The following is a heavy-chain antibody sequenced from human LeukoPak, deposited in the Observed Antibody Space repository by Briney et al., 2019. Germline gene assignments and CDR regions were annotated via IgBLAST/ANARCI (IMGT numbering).Heavy chain of an antibody. CDR1: GYTFTSYG. J-gene: IGHJ3*02. CDR3: ARVGLRCSGGSCYSGHAFDI. D-gene: IGHD2-15*01. V-gene: IGHV1-18*01. Sequence: GASVKVSCKASGYTFTSYGISWVRQAPGQGLEWMGWISAYNGNTNYAQKLQGRVTMTTDTSTSTDYMELRSLRSDDTAVYYCARVGLRCSGGSCYSGHAFDIWGQGTMVTVSS. CDR2: ISAYNGNT.